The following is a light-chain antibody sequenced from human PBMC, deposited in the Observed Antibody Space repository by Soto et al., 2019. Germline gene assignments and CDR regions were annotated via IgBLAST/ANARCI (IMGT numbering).Light chain of an antibody. V-gene: IGKV3-20*01. CDR2: GAS. Sequence: EIVLTQSPGTLSLSPGERATLSCRASQSVSSSYLAWYQQKPGQAPRLLIYGASSSATGIPDRFSGSGSGTDFTLPISSLEPEDFAVYYCQQYGSSPPPFGGGTKVEIK. CDR1: QSVSSSY. CDR3: QQYGSSPPP. J-gene: IGKJ4*01.